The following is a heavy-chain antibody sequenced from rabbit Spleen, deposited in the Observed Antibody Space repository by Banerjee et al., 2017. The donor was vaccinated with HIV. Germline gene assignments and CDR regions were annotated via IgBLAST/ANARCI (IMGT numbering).Heavy chain of an antibody. Sequence: QEQMVESGGGLVQPEGSLTLTCKASGFDFSSYYDICWVRQAPGKGLEWIGCIYTGNAKTHYASWAKGRFTISKTSTTVTLQMTSLTVADTATYFCARDSYAASGVWNLWGQGTLVTVS. CDR2: IYTGNAKT. V-gene: IGHV1S45*01. CDR3: ARDSYAASGVWNL. J-gene: IGHJ4*01. CDR1: GFDFSSYYD. D-gene: IGHD4-2*01.